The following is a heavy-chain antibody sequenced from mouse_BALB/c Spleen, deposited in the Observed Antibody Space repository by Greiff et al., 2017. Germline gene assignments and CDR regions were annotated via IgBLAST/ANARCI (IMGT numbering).Heavy chain of an antibody. J-gene: IGHJ4*01. CDR2: ISSGSSTI. V-gene: IGHV5-17*02. Sequence: EVKLVESGGGLVQPGGSRKLSCAASGFSFSSFGMHWVRQAPETGLEWVAYISSGSSTIYYADTVKGRFTISRDNPKNTLFLHMTSLRSEDTAMYYCARSGYYAMDYWGQGTSVTVSS. CDR3: ARSGYYAMDY. CDR1: GFSFSSFG.